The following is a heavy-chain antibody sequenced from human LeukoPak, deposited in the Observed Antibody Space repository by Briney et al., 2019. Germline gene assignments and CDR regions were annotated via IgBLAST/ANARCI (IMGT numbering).Heavy chain of an antibody. V-gene: IGHV1-18*01. J-gene: IGHJ6*02. CDR2: ISAYNGNT. CDR1: GYTFTSYG. D-gene: IGHD3-22*01. Sequence: ASVKVSCKASGYTFTSYGISWVRQAPGQGLGWMGWISAYNGNTNYAQKLQGRVTMTTDTSTSTAYMELRSLRSDDTAVYYCARDRLDYYDIQYYYGMDVWGQGTTVTVSS. CDR3: ARDRLDYYDIQYYYGMDV.